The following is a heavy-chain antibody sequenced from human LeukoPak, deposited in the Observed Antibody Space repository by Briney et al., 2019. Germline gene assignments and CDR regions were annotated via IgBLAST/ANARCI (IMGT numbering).Heavy chain of an antibody. V-gene: IGHV3-7*01. CDR1: GFTFSSYW. D-gene: IGHD2-8*01. CDR2: LKQDGSEK. J-gene: IGHJ4*02. CDR3: ARDPGYCTNGVCSSFDY. Sequence: GGSLRLSCAASGFTFSSYWMSWVRQAPGKGLEWVANLKQDGSEKYHVDSVKGRFTISRDNAKNSLYLQMNSLRAEDTAVYYCARDPGYCTNGVCSSFDYWGQGTLVTVSS.